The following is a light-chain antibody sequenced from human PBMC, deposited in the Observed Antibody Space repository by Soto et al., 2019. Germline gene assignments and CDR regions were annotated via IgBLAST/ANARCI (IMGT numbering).Light chain of an antibody. CDR1: SSNIGAGYD. CDR3: QSYDSSLSGSAV. J-gene: IGLJ3*02. V-gene: IGLV1-40*01. CDR2: GNS. Sequence: QSALTQPPSVSGAPGQRVTISCTGSSSNIGAGYDVHWYQQLPGTAPKLLIYGNSNRPSGVPDRFSGSKSGTSASLAITGLQAEDEADYYCQSYDSSLSGSAVFGGGTKFTVL.